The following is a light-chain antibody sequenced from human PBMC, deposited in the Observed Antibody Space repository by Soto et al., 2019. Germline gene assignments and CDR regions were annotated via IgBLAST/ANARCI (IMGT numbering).Light chain of an antibody. Sequence: DIVMTQSPDSLAVSLGERATFNCKSSQSILDRSKNKYYLAWYQQKSGQPPKLLIYWASLREPGVPDRFTGSGSGIDFTLTISSLQAEDVAVYYCQQYFTSPWSCGQGTKVEI. CDR2: WAS. V-gene: IGKV4-1*01. CDR1: QSILDRSKNKYY. J-gene: IGKJ1*01. CDR3: QQYFTSPWS.